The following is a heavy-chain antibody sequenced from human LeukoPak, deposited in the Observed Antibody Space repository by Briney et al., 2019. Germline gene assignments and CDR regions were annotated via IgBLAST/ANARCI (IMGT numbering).Heavy chain of an antibody. CDR1: GYTFTNYG. V-gene: IGHV1-18*01. D-gene: IGHD3-9*01. CDR2: ISGYNDNT. J-gene: IGHJ4*02. Sequence: ASVKVSCKCSGYTFTNYGISWVRQAPGQGVEWMGWISGYNDNTNYSQKLQGRVTMTTDTFTSTAYMELRSLRSDDTAVYYCARLGYYDILTGPRYFDYWGQGTLVTVSS. CDR3: ARLGYYDILTGPRYFDY.